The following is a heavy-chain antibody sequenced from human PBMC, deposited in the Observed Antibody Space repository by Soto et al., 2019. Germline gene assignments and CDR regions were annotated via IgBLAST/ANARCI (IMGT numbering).Heavy chain of an antibody. CDR1: RNSFIDYY. CDR3: AREDYNWNDYYYYGMDV. CDR2: IKSNSGGT. Sequence: QVELVQSGAEVRKPGASVKVSCKASRNSFIDYYIHWVRQAPGQGLEWMGCIKSNSGGTKYAQRFQGRVTMTRDTSISTIYMELSRLKSDDTAVYYCAREDYNWNDYYYYGMDVWGQGTTVIVSS. D-gene: IGHD1-1*01. V-gene: IGHV1-2*02. J-gene: IGHJ6*02.